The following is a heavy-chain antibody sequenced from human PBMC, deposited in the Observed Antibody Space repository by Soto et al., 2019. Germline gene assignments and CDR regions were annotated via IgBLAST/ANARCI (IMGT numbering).Heavy chain of an antibody. D-gene: IGHD6-6*01. CDR3: ARDGVSSIAAPGYYYGMDV. J-gene: IGHJ6*02. CDR1: GYTFTGYY. CDR2: INPNSGGT. Sequence: ASVKVSCKASGYTFTGYYMHWVRQAPGQGLEWMGWINPNSGGTNYAQKFQGMVTMTRDTSISTAYMGLSRLRSDDTAVYYCARDGVSSIAAPGYYYGMDVWGQGTTVTVSS. V-gene: IGHV1-2*02.